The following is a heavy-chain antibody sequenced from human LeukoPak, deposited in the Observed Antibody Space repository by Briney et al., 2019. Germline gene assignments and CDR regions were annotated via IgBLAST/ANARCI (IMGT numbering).Heavy chain of an antibody. CDR3: AKDMGGGGGGYSYGFKS. V-gene: IGHV3-9*01. Sequence: GGSLRLSCAASGFTFDDYAMHWVRQAPGKGLEWVSGISWNSGSIGYADSVKGRFTISRDNAKNSLYLQMNSLRAEDTALYYCAKDMGGGGGGYSYGFKSWGQGTLVTVSS. J-gene: IGHJ5*02. D-gene: IGHD5-18*01. CDR2: ISWNSGSI. CDR1: GFTFDDYA.